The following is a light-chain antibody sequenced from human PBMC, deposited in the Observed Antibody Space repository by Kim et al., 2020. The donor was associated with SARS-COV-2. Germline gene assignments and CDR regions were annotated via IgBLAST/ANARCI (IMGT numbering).Light chain of an antibody. CDR2: GAS. V-gene: IGKV3-15*01. CDR3: QQYSHWPPYT. Sequence: IVLTQSPGTLSLSPGERATLSCRASQSVSSMYLAWYQQKPGQPPRLLIYGASTRATDIPARFSGSGSGTDFTLIISSLQSEDFAVYYCQQYSHWPPYTFGQGTKLEI. J-gene: IGKJ2*01. CDR1: QSVSSMY.